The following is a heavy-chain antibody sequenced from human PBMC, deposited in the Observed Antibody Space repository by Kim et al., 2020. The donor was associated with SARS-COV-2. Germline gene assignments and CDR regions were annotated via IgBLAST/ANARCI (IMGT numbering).Heavy chain of an antibody. Sequence: ASVKVSCKASGYTFTSYAMHWVRQAPGQSLEWMGWINAGNGNTKYSQKFQGRVTITRDTSASTAYMELSSLRSEDTAVYYCARLRLLEVVPAAQNYYYGMDVWGQGTTVTVSS. CDR2: INAGNGNT. CDR3: ARLRLLEVVPAAQNYYYGMDV. J-gene: IGHJ6*02. V-gene: IGHV1-3*01. D-gene: IGHD2-2*01. CDR1: GYTFTSYA.